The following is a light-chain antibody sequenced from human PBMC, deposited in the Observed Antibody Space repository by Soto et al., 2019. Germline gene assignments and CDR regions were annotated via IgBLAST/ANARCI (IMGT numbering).Light chain of an antibody. V-gene: IGLV2-14*01. CDR2: DVS. CDR1: SSDVGGYNY. Sequence: QSALTQPDSVSGSPGQAITISGTGTSSDVGGYNYVSWYQEHPGKAPKLMIYDVSNRPSGVSNRFSGSKSGNTASLTISGLQAEHEADYYCSSYTSDSTYVFGTGTKLTVL. J-gene: IGLJ1*01. CDR3: SSYTSDSTYV.